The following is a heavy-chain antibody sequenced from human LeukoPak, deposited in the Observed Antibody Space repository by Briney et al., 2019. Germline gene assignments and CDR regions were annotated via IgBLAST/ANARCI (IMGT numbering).Heavy chain of an antibody. CDR2: ISSGGDT. Sequence: GGSLRLSCVASGFNVSSSYMSWVRQAPGKGLEWVSIISSGGDTYFADSVKGRFTISRDYSKNTVFLQMSSLRAEDTAIYYCASVLNGLDNFDYWGQGTLVTVSS. V-gene: IGHV3-53*01. CDR3: ASVLNGLDNFDY. CDR1: GFNVSSSY. J-gene: IGHJ4*02. D-gene: IGHD3-9*01.